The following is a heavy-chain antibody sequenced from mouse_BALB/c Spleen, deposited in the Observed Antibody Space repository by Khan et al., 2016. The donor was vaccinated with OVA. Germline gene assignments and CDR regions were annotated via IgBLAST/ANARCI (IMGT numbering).Heavy chain of an antibody. J-gene: IGHJ4*01. CDR2: IDPANGNT. V-gene: IGHV14-3*02. CDR1: GFNIKDTY. CDR3: ARKGNYLNAMDN. D-gene: IGHD1-1*02. Sequence: VQLKQSGAELVKPGASVKLSCTASGFNIKDTYMHWVKQRPEQGLEWIGRIDPANGNTKYDPKFQGKATITADTSSNTAYLQLSSLTSEDTAVYYCARKGNYLNAMDNWGQGTSVTVSS.